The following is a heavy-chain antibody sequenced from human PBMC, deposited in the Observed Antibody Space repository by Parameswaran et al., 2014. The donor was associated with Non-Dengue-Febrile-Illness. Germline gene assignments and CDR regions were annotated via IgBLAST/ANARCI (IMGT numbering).Heavy chain of an antibody. D-gene: IGHD3-10*01. Sequence: WVRQAPGQGLEWMGWINPNSGGTNYAQKFQGRVTMTRDTSISTAYMELSRLRSDDTAVYYCARWSGPSGSYNYWGQGTLVTVSS. CDR2: INPNSGGT. CDR3: ARWSGPSGSYNY. V-gene: IGHV1-2*02. J-gene: IGHJ4*02.